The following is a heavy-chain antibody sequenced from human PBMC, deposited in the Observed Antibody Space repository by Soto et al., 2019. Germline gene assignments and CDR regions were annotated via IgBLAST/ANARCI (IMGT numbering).Heavy chain of an antibody. V-gene: IGHV4-39*01. CDR1: GCYMSSSSYY. Sequence: SETLSLTCPVSGCYMSSSSYYLGWLRQPPGKGLEWIGSIYYSGSTYYNPSLKSRVTISVDTSKNQFSLKLSSVTAADTAVYYCARQKLWFGDNYYYYYGMDVWGQGTTVTVSS. CDR2: IYYSGST. CDR3: ARQKLWFGDNYYYYYGMDV. D-gene: IGHD3-10*01. J-gene: IGHJ6*02.